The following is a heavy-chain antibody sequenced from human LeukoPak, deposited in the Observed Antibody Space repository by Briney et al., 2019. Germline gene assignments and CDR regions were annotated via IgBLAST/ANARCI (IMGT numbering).Heavy chain of an antibody. V-gene: IGHV4-34*01. CDR1: GGSFSGYY. CDR3: ARVEMLGYCSGGSCYSEL. Sequence: SETLSLTCAVYGGSFSGYYWSWIRQPPGKGLEWIGEIYHSGSTNYNPSLKSRVTISVDKSKNQFSLKLSSVTAADTAVYYCARVEMLGYCSGGSCYSELWGQGTLVTVSS. CDR2: IYHSGST. D-gene: IGHD2-15*01. J-gene: IGHJ4*02.